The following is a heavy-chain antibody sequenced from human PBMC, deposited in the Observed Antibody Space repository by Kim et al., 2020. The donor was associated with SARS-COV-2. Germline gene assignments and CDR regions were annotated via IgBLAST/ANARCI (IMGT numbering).Heavy chain of an antibody. CDR3: TRHYYDFLTGFDY. D-gene: IGHD3-9*01. CDR2: IRSKADNYAT. CDR1: GFTFSGSA. J-gene: IGHJ4*02. V-gene: IGHV3-73*01. Sequence: GGSLRLSCAASGFTFSGSAMHWVRQASGKGLEWVGRIRSKADNYATAYAASVRGRFTISRHDSKNTAYLQMNSLKTEDTAVYYCTRHYYDFLTGFDYWGQGTLVTVSS.